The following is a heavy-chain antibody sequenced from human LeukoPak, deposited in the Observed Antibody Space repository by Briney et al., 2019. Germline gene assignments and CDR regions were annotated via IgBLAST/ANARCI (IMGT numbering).Heavy chain of an antibody. V-gene: IGHV4-34*01. CDR3: ARVPYDYVWGSYRSDAFDI. CDR2: INHSGST. J-gene: IGHJ3*02. Sequence: PSETLSLTCAVYGGSFSGYYWSWIRQPPGKGLEWIGEINHSGSTNYNPSLKSRVTISVDTSKNQFSLTLSSVTAADTAVYYCARVPYDYVWGSYRSDAFDIWGQGTMVTVSS. CDR1: GGSFSGYY. D-gene: IGHD3-16*02.